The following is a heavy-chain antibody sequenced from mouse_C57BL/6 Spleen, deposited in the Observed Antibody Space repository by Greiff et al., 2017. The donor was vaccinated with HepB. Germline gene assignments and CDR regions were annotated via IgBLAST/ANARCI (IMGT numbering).Heavy chain of an antibody. CDR1: GFTFSSYA. J-gene: IGHJ4*01. CDR2: ISDGGSYT. CDR3: ARDDTTDYAMDY. V-gene: IGHV5-4*01. D-gene: IGHD1-1*01. Sequence: EVKLVESGGGLVKPGGSLKLSCAASGFTFSSYAMSWVRQTPEKRLEWVATISDGGSYTYYPDNVKGRFTIARDNAKNNLYLQMSHLKSEDTAMYYCARDDTTDYAMDYWGQGTSVTVSS.